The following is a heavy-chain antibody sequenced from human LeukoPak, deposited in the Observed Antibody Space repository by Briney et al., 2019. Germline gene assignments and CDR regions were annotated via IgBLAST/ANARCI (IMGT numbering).Heavy chain of an antibody. CDR1: GYTFTGYY. J-gene: IGHJ4*02. Sequence: ASVKVSCKASGYTFTGYYMHWVRQAPGQGLEWMGWINPNSGGTNYAQKFQGRVTMTRDTSISTAYMELSRLRSDDTAVYYCARERVVGDEAVDYWGQGTLVTVSS. D-gene: IGHD3-10*01. CDR2: INPNSGGT. CDR3: ARERVVGDEAVDY. V-gene: IGHV1-2*02.